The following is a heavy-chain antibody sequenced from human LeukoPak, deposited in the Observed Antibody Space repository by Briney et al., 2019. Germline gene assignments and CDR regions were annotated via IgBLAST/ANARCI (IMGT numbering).Heavy chain of an antibody. V-gene: IGHV4-4*07. CDR1: GGSISSYY. CDR2: IYTSGST. CDR3: ARDSRACSGGSCYHGINWFDP. D-gene: IGHD2-15*01. J-gene: IGHJ5*02. Sequence: SETLSLTCTVSGGSISSYYWSWIRQPAGKGLEWIGRIYTSGSTNYNPSLKSRVTMSVDKSKNQFSLKLSSVTAADTAVYYCARDSRACSGGSCYHGINWFDPWGQGTLVTVSS.